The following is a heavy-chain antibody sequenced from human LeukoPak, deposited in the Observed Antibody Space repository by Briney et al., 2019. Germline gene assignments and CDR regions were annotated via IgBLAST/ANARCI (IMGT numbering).Heavy chain of an antibody. J-gene: IGHJ3*02. CDR3: IDLWSPLFDI. CDR2: ISSNGGST. V-gene: IGHV3-64D*09. CDR1: GFTFSGYA. Sequence: PGGSLRLSCSASGFTFSGYAMHCVRQAPGKGLEYVSTISSNGGSTNYADSVKGRFTISRDNSKNTLYLQMSSLRAEDTAVYYCIDLWSPLFDIWGQGTTVTVSS. D-gene: IGHD3-3*01.